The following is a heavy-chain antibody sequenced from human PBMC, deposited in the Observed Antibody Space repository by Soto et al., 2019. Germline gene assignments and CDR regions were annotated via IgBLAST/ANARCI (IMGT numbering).Heavy chain of an antibody. Sequence: EFQVVESGGDLVRPGGSLRLSCTGSGFGVINSCMHWVRQAPGKGLEWVSVLCPAGEEYYADSVKGRFTISRDNSKNTVYLQMDTLRVEDTAIYYCARGAFDWGQGTLVTVSS. J-gene: IGHJ4*02. CDR2: LCPAGEE. CDR3: ARGAFD. CDR1: GFGVINSC. V-gene: IGHV3-66*01.